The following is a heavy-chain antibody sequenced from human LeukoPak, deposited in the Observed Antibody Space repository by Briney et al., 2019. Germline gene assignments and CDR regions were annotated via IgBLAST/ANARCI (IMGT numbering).Heavy chain of an antibody. V-gene: IGHV1-69-2*01. J-gene: IGHJ5*02. CDR1: GYTFTDYY. CDR2: VYPEDGET. Sequence: VNVSFMCSGYTFTDYYMHWVQQAPGRGVEWVGLVYPEDGETIYAEKFQGRVTITADTSTDTAYMELSSLRSEDTAVYYCATVQWCGILCQAGWFDPWGQGTLVTVSS. D-gene: IGHD5/OR15-5a*01. CDR3: ATVQWCGILCQAGWFDP.